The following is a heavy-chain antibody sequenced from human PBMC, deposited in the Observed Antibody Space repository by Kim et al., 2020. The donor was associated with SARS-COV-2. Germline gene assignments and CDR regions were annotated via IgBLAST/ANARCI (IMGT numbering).Heavy chain of an antibody. D-gene: IGHD3-9*01. CDR2: IYSGGST. V-gene: IGHV3-66*01. CDR1: GFTVSSNY. Sequence: GGSLRLSCAASGFTVSSNYMSWVRQAPGKGLEWVSVIYSGGSTYYADSVKGRFTISRDNSKNTLYLQMNSLRAEDTAVYYCARAAGDFDWRFDPWGQGTLVTVSS. J-gene: IGHJ5*02. CDR3: ARAAGDFDWRFDP.